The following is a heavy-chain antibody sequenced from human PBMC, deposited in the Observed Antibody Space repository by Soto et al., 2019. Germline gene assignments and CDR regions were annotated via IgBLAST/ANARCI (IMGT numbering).Heavy chain of an antibody. CDR3: AKGSSCTSVSCHLAPFEF. V-gene: IGHV1-18*01. Sequence: ASVKVSCKASGYTFTSYGISLVRQAPGQGLEWMGWISAYNGNTNYAQKLQGRVTMTTDTSTSTAYMELNSLRAEDTAVYFCAKGSSCTSVSCHLAPFEFWGQGTLVTVSS. J-gene: IGHJ4*02. CDR1: GYTFTSYG. D-gene: IGHD2-8*02. CDR2: ISAYNGNT.